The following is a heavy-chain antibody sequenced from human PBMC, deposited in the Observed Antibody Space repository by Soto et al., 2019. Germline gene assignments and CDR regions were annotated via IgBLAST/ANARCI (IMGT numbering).Heavy chain of an antibody. V-gene: IGHV3-9*01. Sequence: DVQLVESGGGLVQPGGSLRLSCAASGLTFDDYVMHWVRQAPGKGLEWVSGISWKSGTIGYADSVQGRFTISRDNAKNSLYLQMSSLRTEDTAFYYCAKDMSARSDSWLNWFDPWGQGTLVTVSS. D-gene: IGHD2-2*01. CDR3: AKDMSARSDSWLNWFDP. CDR1: GLTFDDYV. CDR2: ISWKSGTI. J-gene: IGHJ5*02.